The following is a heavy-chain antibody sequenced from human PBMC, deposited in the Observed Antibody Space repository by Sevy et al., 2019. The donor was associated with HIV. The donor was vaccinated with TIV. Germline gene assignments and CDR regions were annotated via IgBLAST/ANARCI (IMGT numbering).Heavy chain of an antibody. CDR2: ISGSGVST. CDR1: GFTFRSYA. J-gene: IGHJ3*02. V-gene: IGHV3-23*01. D-gene: IGHD6-25*01. Sequence: GGSLRLSCAASGFTFRSYAMSWVRQAPGKGLEWVSVISGSGVSTYYADSVKGRFTISRDNSKNTLYLQLNSLRAEDTAVYYCAKSMGGFDAFDIWGQGTMVTVSS. CDR3: AKSMGGFDAFDI.